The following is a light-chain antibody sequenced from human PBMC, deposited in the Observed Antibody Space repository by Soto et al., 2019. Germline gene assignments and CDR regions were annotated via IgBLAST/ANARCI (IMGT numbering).Light chain of an antibody. CDR2: DAS. CDR1: QSVSSY. CDR3: QQYGSSLL. Sequence: EIVLTQSPATLSLSPGERATLSCRASQSVSSYLAWYQQKPGQAPRLLIYDASNRATGIPARFSGSGSGTDFTLTISRLEPEDFAVYYCQQYGSSLLFGQGTRLEIK. V-gene: IGKV3-20*01. J-gene: IGKJ5*01.